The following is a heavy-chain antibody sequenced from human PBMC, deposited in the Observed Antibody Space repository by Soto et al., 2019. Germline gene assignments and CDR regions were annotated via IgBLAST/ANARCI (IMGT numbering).Heavy chain of an antibody. CDR1: GFTFSSYA. J-gene: IGHJ3*02. CDR3: SGVYGTGSYYAFDI. CDR2: ISYDGSNK. Sequence: QVQLVESGGGVVQPGRSLRLSCAASGFTFSSYAMHWVRQAPGKGLEWVAVISYDGSNKYYADSVKGRFTIFRDNAKNALYLQMNRLRADDTAVYYCSGVYGTGSYYAFDIWGQGTMVTVSS. V-gene: IGHV3-30-3*01. D-gene: IGHD3-10*01.